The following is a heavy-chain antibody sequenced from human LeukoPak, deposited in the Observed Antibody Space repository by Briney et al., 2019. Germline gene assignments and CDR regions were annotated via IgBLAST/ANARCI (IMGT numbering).Heavy chain of an antibody. CDR2: ISSNGGST. J-gene: IGHJ4*02. Sequence: GGSLRLSCAASGFTFSSYAMHWVRQAPGKGLEYVSAISSNGGSTYYANSVKGRFTISRDNSKNTLYLQMGSLRAEDMAVYYCASGDYGDYVWVYWGQGTLVTVSS. CDR1: GFTFSSYA. V-gene: IGHV3-64*01. CDR3: ASGDYGDYVWVY. D-gene: IGHD4-17*01.